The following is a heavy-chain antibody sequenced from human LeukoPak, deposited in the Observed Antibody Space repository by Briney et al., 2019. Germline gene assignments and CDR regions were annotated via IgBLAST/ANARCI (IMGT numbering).Heavy chain of an antibody. CDR1: AYTFTSYD. Sequence: GASVKLSCKASAYTFTSYDINWVRQAPGPGLGWMGWMNPTSGHTGYAQKFQGRVTMTRDTSISTAYMELNSLTSEDTAVYYCARSPVGVRKKHDFWGQGTLVIVSS. D-gene: IGHD3-10*01. CDR2: MNPTSGHT. V-gene: IGHV1-8*01. CDR3: ARSPVGVRKKHDF. J-gene: IGHJ4*02.